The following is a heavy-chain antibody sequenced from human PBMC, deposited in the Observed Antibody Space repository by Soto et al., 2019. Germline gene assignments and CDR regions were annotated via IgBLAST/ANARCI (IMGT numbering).Heavy chain of an antibody. CDR2: IYYSGST. J-gene: IGHJ6*02. CDR1: GGSISSYY. CDR3: ASRSGYYYYYGMEV. V-gene: IGHV4-59*01. D-gene: IGHD1-26*01. Sequence: PSETLSLTCTVSGGSISSYYWSWIRQPPGKGLEWIGYIYYSGSTNYNPSLKSRVTISVDTSKNQFSLKLSSVTAADTAVYYCASRSGYYYYYGMEVWGQGTTVTVSS.